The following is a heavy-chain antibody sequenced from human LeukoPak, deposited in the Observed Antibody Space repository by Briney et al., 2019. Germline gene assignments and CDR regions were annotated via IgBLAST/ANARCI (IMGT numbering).Heavy chain of an antibody. V-gene: IGHV3-30*18. J-gene: IGHJ4*02. Sequence: GALRLSCAASGFTFSSYGMHWVRQAPGKGLEWVAVISHDGSNTYYADSVKGRFTISRDNSKNMLYLQMNSLRAEDTAVYYCAKPYYYGSRSYMDYWGQGTLVTVSS. CDR3: AKPYYYGSRSYMDY. D-gene: IGHD3-10*01. CDR2: ISHDGSNT. CDR1: GFTFSSYG.